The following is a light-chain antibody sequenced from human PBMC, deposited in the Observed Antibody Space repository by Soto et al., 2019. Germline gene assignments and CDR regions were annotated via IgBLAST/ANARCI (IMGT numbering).Light chain of an antibody. CDR3: QSYDSSLSGYV. CDR1: SSNTGAGYD. J-gene: IGLJ1*01. Sequence: QSVLXQPPSVSGAPGQRVTISCTGSSSNTGAGYDVHWYQQLPGTAPKLLIYGNSNRPSGVPDRFSGSKSGTSASLAITGLQAEDEADYYCQSYDSSLSGYVFGTGTKVTVL. V-gene: IGLV1-40*01. CDR2: GNS.